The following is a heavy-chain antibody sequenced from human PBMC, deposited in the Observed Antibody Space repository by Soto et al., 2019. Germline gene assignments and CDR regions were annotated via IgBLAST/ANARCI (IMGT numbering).Heavy chain of an antibody. Sequence: PGESLKISCKVSGYSFTSYWIGCVRQMPGKGLEWMGIIYPGDSDTRYSPSFQGQVTISADKSISTAYLQWSRLKASDTAMYYCARAYSSSSPWFDPWGQGTLVTVSS. D-gene: IGHD6-6*01. CDR2: IYPGDSDT. CDR3: ARAYSSSSPWFDP. J-gene: IGHJ5*02. CDR1: GYSFTSYW. V-gene: IGHV5-51*01.